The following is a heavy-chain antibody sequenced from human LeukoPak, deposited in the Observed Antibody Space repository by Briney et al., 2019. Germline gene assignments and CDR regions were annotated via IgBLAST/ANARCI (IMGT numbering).Heavy chain of an antibody. CDR3: ARDLAREDAFDI. CDR2: INHSGST. J-gene: IGHJ3*02. V-gene: IGHV4-34*01. D-gene: IGHD2-21*01. Sequence: PSETLSLTCAVYGGSFSGYYRSWIRQPPGKGLEWIGEINHSGSTNYNPSLKSRVTISVDTSKNQFSLKLSSVTAAGTAVYYCARDLAREDAFDIWGQGTMVTVSS. CDR1: GGSFSGYY.